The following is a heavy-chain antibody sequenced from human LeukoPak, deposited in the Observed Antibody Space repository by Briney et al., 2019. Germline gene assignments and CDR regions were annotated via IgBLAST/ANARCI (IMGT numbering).Heavy chain of an antibody. V-gene: IGHV4-39*01. CDR3: ARLYSFDWLPHGAFDI. CDR2: VYYTGTT. J-gene: IGHJ3*02. D-gene: IGHD3-9*01. CDR1: GGSIRRENYF. Sequence: SETLSLTCTFSGGSIRRENYFWGWIRQSPGKGLEWIGNVYYTGTTYYNPSLKSRVIISVDTSMNQFSLKLSSVTAADTSVYYCARLYSFDWLPHGAFDIWGQGTVVTVST.